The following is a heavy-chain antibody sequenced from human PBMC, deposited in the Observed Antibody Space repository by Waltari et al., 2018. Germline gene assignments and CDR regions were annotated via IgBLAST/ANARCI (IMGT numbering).Heavy chain of an antibody. D-gene: IGHD3-22*01. J-gene: IGHJ6*02. CDR2: MNPNSGNT. CDR3: ARFSRGSGYLYYYYYGMDV. V-gene: IGHV1-8*01. CDR1: GYTFTSYD. Sequence: QVQLVQSGAEVKKPGASVKVSCKASGYTFTSYDINWVRQATGPGLEWMGWMNPNSGNTGYAQKFQGRVTMTRNTSISTAYMELSSLRSEDTAVYYCARFSRGSGYLYYYYYGMDVWGQGTTVTVSS.